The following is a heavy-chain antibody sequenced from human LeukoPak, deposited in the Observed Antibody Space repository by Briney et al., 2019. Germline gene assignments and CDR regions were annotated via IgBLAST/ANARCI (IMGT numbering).Heavy chain of an antibody. Sequence: GGSLRLSCAASGFTFSSYAMSWVRQAPGKGLEWVSAISGSGGSTYYADSVKGRFTISRDNSKNTLYLQMNSLRAEDTAVYYCAKAQYYDILTGYSFFDYWGQGTLVTVS. D-gene: IGHD3-9*01. V-gene: IGHV3-23*01. CDR3: AKAQYYDILTGYSFFDY. J-gene: IGHJ4*02. CDR1: GFTFSSYA. CDR2: ISGSGGST.